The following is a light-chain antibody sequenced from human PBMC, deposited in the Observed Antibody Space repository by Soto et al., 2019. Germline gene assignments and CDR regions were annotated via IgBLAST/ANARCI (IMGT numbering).Light chain of an antibody. CDR2: EVS. V-gene: IGLV2-14*01. CDR3: SSYTSTTTLGV. Sequence: QSVLTQPASVSGSPGQSITVSCSGTSSDIGAYNYVSWYQQHPGKAPKLLIYEVSNRASGVSFRFSGSKSGNTASLTISGLQAEDEADYYCSSYTSTTTLGVFGGGTKLTVL. CDR1: SSDIGAYNY. J-gene: IGLJ3*02.